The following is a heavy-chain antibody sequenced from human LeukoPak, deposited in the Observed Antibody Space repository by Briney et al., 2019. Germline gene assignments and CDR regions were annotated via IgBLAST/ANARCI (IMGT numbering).Heavy chain of an antibody. CDR2: IYYSGST. J-gene: IGHJ3*02. Sequence: PSETLSLTCTVSGGSISSYYWSWIRQPPGKGLEWIGYIYYSGSTNYNPSLKSRVTISVDTSKNQFSLKLSSVTAADTAVYYCARASGWHDAFDIWGQGTMVTVSS. D-gene: IGHD6-19*01. CDR1: GGSISSYY. V-gene: IGHV4-59*01. CDR3: ARASGWHDAFDI.